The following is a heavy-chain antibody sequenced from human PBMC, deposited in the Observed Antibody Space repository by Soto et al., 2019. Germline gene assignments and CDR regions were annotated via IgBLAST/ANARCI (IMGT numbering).Heavy chain of an antibody. CDR1: GFTFSSYA. CDR3: AKDGVGYYYYGMDV. CDR2: ISGSGGST. Sequence: LRLSCAASGFTFSSYAMSWVRQAPGKGLEWVSAISGSGGSTYYADSVKGRFTISRDNSKNTLYLQMNSLRAEDTAVYYCAKDGVGYYYYGMDVWGQGTTVTVS. D-gene: IGHD3-10*01. J-gene: IGHJ6*02. V-gene: IGHV3-23*01.